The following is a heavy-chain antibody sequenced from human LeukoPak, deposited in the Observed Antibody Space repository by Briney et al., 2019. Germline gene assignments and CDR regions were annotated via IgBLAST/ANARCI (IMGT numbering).Heavy chain of an antibody. D-gene: IGHD7-27*01. V-gene: IGHV3-23*01. J-gene: IGHJ4*02. CDR1: GFTFSSYA. CDR3: AKDRPANWGYYFDY. CDR2: ISSSAGST. Sequence: GGSLRLSCAASGFTFSSYAMSWVRQAPGKGLEWVSSISSSAGSTNYADSVKGRFTISRDNSKNTLYLQMNSLRAEDSAVYYCAKDRPANWGYYFDYWGQGTLVTVSS.